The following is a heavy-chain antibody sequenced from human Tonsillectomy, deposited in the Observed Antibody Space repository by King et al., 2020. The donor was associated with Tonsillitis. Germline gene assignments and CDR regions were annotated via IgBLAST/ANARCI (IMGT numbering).Heavy chain of an antibody. Sequence: VQLVESGGGLVQPGGSLRLSCAASGFTFRNYAMSWVRQAPGKGLEWVSTISNSNGSTYYADSVKGRFTISRDNSKNTLYLQMNSLRAEDTALYYCAKSLYYYDGSGTTNLYYFDYRGQGTLVTVSS. CDR2: ISNSNGST. V-gene: IGHV3-23*04. CDR3: AKSLYYYDGSGTTNLYYFDY. J-gene: IGHJ4*02. CDR1: GFTFRNYA. D-gene: IGHD3-22*01.